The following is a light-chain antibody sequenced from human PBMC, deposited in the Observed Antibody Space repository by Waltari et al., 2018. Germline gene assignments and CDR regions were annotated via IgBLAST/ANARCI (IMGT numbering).Light chain of an antibody. Sequence: QSDLTQPASVSGSPGQTITISCTGTSSDVGTYNLVSWYQQHPGKAPTLMIYEDIKRPSGVSLRFSGSKSGNTASLTISGLQAEDEADYYCCSDAPTNSYVFGTGTKVTVL. CDR1: SSDVGTYNL. J-gene: IGLJ1*01. V-gene: IGLV2-23*01. CDR2: EDI. CDR3: CSDAPTNSYV.